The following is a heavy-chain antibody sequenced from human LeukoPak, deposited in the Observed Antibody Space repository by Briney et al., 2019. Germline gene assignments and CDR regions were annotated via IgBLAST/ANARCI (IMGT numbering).Heavy chain of an antibody. CDR2: ILSDGSYE. J-gene: IGHJ4*02. D-gene: IGHD3-10*01. CDR1: GFSLSRNG. CDR3: AKDNRDYYIDY. V-gene: IGHV3-30*02. Sequence: PGGSLRLSCATSGFSLSRNGMHWVRQAPGQGLEWVAFILSDGSYEYYADSVKGRFTISRDNSKNTLYLQMNSLRAEDTAVYYCAKDNRDYYIDYWGQGTLVTVSS.